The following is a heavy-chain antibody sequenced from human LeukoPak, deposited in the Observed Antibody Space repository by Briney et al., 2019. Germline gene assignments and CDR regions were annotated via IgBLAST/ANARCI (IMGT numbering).Heavy chain of an antibody. CDR3: AREGTTTVTKNFDY. J-gene: IGHJ4*02. CDR1: GYTFTTYS. D-gene: IGHD4-17*01. Sequence: ASVKVSCKSSGYTFTTYSFNWVRQAPGQGLEWMGWITAYNGNTNYAQKLQGRVTMTTDTSTSTAYMELRSLRSDDTAVYYCAREGTTTVTKNFDYWGQGTLVTVSS. V-gene: IGHV1-18*01. CDR2: ITAYNGNT.